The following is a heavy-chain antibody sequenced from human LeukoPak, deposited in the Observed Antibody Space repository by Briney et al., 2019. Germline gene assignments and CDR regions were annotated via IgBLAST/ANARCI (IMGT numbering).Heavy chain of an antibody. D-gene: IGHD2-2*01. CDR3: ARISTMRGNY. Sequence: GESLKISCKGSGYNFASYWIGWVRQMPGKGLEWMGIIYCGDSDTRYSPSFQGQVTISADKSISTSYLQWSSLKASDTAMYYCARISTMRGNYWGQGTLVTVSS. V-gene: IGHV5-51*01. CDR1: GYNFASYW. CDR2: IYCGDSDT. J-gene: IGHJ4*02.